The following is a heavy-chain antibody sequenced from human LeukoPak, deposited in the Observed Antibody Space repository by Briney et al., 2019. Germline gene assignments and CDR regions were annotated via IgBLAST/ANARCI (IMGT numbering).Heavy chain of an antibody. CDR2: INAGNGNT. D-gene: IGHD3-10*01. J-gene: IGHJ4*02. CDR1: GYTFTSYA. V-gene: IGHV1-3*01. Sequence: AAVHVSCKACGYTFTSYAMHWVRQAPGQRREGMGWINAGNGNTKYSQKFQGRVTITSDTSANTAYMELSSLRSEDTAVYYCARVSRWFGELFLFDYWGRGTLVTVSS. CDR3: ARVSRWFGELFLFDY.